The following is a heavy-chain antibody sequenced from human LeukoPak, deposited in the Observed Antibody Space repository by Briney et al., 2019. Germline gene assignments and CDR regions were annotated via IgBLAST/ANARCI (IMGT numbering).Heavy chain of an antibody. CDR3: ARDRDAFDI. V-gene: IGHV3-30*04. CDR2: ISYDGSNK. CDR1: GFTFSSYA. J-gene: IGHJ3*02. Sequence: GGSLRLSCAASGFTFSSYAMHWVRQAPGKGLEWVGVISYDGSNKYYADSVKGRFTISRDNSKNTLYLQMNSLRAEDTAVYYCARDRDAFDIWGQGTMVTVSS.